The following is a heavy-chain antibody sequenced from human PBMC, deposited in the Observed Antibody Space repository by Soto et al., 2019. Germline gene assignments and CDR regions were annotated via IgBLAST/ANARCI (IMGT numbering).Heavy chain of an antibody. CDR2: ISNSGST. V-gene: IGHV4-4*09. D-gene: IGHD5-18*01. J-gene: IGHJ4*02. CDR1: GGSISSYY. CDR3: ATESGSTYGYFDH. Sequence: SETLSLTCTVSGGSISSYYWTWIRQSPGKGLEWIGYISNSGSTGYNPSLKTRLSMSVDRSKNQFTLRLTSVTAADTAVYFCATESGSTYGYFDHWGQGTQVTVSS.